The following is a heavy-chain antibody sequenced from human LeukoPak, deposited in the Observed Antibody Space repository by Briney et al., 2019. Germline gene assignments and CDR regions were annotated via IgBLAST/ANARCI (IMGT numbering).Heavy chain of an antibody. D-gene: IGHD1-26*01. CDR1: GGSFSGHY. V-gene: IGHV4-34*01. J-gene: IGHJ4*02. CDR2: INHSGST. Sequence: SETLSLTCAVYGGSFSGHYWSWIRQPPGKGLEWIGEINHSGSTNYNPSLKSRVTISVDTSKNQFSLKLSSVTAADTAVYYCAKIPESATTWGQGTLVTVSS. CDR3: AKIPESATT.